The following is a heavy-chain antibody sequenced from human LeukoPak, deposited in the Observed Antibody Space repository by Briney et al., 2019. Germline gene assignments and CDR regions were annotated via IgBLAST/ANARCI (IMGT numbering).Heavy chain of an antibody. V-gene: IGHV3-30*07. Sequence: GGSLRLSCAASGFTFRRYAMHWVRQAPGKGLEWVALISYDRREKYYADSVKGRFTISRDNSKSTLYLQMNSLTIKDTALYFCAKDHRPHEYGLNYFDYWGLGTLVTVSS. D-gene: IGHD4-17*01. CDR3: AKDHRPHEYGLNYFDY. CDR1: GFTFRRYA. CDR2: ISYDRREK. J-gene: IGHJ4*02.